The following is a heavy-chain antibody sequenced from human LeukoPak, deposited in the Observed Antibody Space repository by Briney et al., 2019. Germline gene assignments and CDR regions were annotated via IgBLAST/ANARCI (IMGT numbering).Heavy chain of an antibody. J-gene: IGHJ4*02. D-gene: IGHD6-13*01. CDR2: INPNSGGT. CDR3: ARSDYSTSLWDY. Sequence: ASVKVSCKASGYTFTGYYMHWVRQAPGQGLEWMGWINPNSGGTNYAQKFQGRVTMTRDTSISTAYMELSRLRSDDTAMYYCARSDYSTSLWDYWGQGTLVTVSS. CDR1: GYTFTGYY. V-gene: IGHV1-2*02.